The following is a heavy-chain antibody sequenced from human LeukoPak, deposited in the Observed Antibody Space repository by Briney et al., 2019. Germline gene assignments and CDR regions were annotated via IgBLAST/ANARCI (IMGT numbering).Heavy chain of an antibody. CDR3: AREGSIAARPPDY. J-gene: IGHJ4*02. D-gene: IGHD6-6*01. CDR1: GFTFSSYE. Sequence: GGSLRLSCAASGFTFSSYEMNWVRQAPGKGLEWVSYISSSGSTIYYADSVKGRFTISRDNAKNSLYLQMNSLRAEDTAVYYCAREGSIAARPPDYWGQGTLVTVSS. CDR2: ISSSGSTI. V-gene: IGHV3-48*03.